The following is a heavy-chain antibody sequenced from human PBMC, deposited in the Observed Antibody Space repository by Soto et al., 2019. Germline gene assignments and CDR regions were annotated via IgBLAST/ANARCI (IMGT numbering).Heavy chain of an antibody. Sequence: QVQLVESGGGVVQPGRSLRLSCAASGFTFSSYAMHWVRQAPGKGLEWVAVISYDGSNKYYADSVKGRFTISRDNSKNTLYLKMNSLRAEDTAVYYCAKDRRPNYYYGMDVWGQGTTVTVSS. CDR1: GFTFSSYA. V-gene: IGHV3-30*18. CDR3: AKDRRPNYYYGMDV. D-gene: IGHD6-25*01. J-gene: IGHJ6*02. CDR2: ISYDGSNK.